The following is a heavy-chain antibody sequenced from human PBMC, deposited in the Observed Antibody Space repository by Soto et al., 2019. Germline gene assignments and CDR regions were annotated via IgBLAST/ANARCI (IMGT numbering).Heavy chain of an antibody. CDR3: ALRPTTVVTSLDY. CDR1: GGSISSSSYY. J-gene: IGHJ4*02. CDR2: IYYSGST. D-gene: IGHD4-17*01. Sequence: QLQLQESGPGLVKPSETLSLTCTVSGGSISSSSYYWGWIRQPPGKGLEWIGSIYYSGSTYYNPSLKSRVTISVDTSKNQFSLKLSSVTAADTAVYYCALRPTTVVTSLDYWGQGTLVTVSS. V-gene: IGHV4-39*01.